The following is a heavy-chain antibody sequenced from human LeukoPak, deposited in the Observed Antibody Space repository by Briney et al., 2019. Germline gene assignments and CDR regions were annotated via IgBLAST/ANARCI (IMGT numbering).Heavy chain of an antibody. CDR2: ISGSGGST. CDR3: AKGLYSSGWYDLGY. J-gene: IGHJ4*02. Sequence: GGSLRLSCAASGFTFSSYAMSWVRQAPGKGLEWVSAISGSGGSTYYADSVKGRFTISRDNSKNTLYLQMNSLRAEDTAVYYCAKGLYSSGWYDLGYWGQGTLVTVSS. CDR1: GFTFSSYA. V-gene: IGHV3-23*01. D-gene: IGHD6-19*01.